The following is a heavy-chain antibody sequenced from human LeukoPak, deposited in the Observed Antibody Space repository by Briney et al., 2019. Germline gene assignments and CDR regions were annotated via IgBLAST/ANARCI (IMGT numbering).Heavy chain of an antibody. CDR3: ARGEMATISARW. J-gene: IGHJ4*02. CDR1: GGSISSGGYY. V-gene: IGHV4-31*03. CDR2: IYYSGST. Sequence: SETLSLTCTVSGGSISSGGYYWSWIRQHPGKGLEWIGYIYYSGSTYYNPSLKSRVTISVDTSKNQFSLKLSSVTAADTAVYYCARGEMATISARWWGQGTLVTVS. D-gene: IGHD5-24*01.